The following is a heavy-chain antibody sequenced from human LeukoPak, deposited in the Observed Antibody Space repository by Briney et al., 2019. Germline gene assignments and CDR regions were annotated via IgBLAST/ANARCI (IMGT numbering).Heavy chain of an antibody. J-gene: IGHJ4*02. CDR1: GFTFSSYS. V-gene: IGHV3-64*01. CDR3: ASLGSSLCDY. CDR2: ISSNGGST. Sequence: GGSLTLSCAASGFTFSSYSMHWVRRAPGKGLEYVSAISSNGGSTYYANSVKGRFTISRDNTKNTLYLQMGSLRAEDMAVYYCASLGSSLCDYWPQRT. D-gene: IGHD6-6*01.